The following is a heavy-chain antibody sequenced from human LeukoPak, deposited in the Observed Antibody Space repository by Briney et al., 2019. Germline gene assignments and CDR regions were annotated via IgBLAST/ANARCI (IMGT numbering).Heavy chain of an antibody. Sequence: ASVKVSCKASGYTFTSYGISWARQAPGQGLEWMGWISAYNGNTNYAQKLQGRVTMTTDTSTSTAYMELRSLRSDDTAVYYCARDWAPLTGYYSAEYFQHWGQGTLVTVSS. CDR2: ISAYNGNT. V-gene: IGHV1-18*01. CDR3: ARDWAPLTGYYSAEYFQH. J-gene: IGHJ1*01. D-gene: IGHD3-9*01. CDR1: GYTFTSYG.